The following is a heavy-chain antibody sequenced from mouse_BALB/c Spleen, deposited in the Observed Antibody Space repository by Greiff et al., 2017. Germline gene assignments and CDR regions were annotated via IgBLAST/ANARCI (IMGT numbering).Heavy chain of an antibody. V-gene: IGHV1-69*01. CDR2: IDTSDSYT. D-gene: IGHD1-1*01. CDR1: GYTFTDYW. CDR3: ARSFITTVVAPYYFDY. Sequence: VQLQQPGAELVMPGASVKMSCKASGYTFTDYWMHWVKQRPGQGLEWIGAIDTSDSYTSYNQKFKGKATLTVDESSSTAYMQLSSLTSEDSAVYYCARSFITTVVAPYYFDYWGQGTTLTVSS. J-gene: IGHJ2*01.